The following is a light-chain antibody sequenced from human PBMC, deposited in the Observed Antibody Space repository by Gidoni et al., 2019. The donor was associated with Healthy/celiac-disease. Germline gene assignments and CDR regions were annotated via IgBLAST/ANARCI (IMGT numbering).Light chain of an antibody. V-gene: IGKV1-8*01. CDR3: QQYYSYPRT. J-gene: IGKJ2*01. CDR1: QCISSY. CDR2: AAS. Sequence: AIRMTQSTSSFSASTGDRVTLTCRASQCISSYLAWYQQKPGKAPKLLIYAASTLQSGVPSRFSGSGSGTDFTLTISCLQSEDFATYYCQQYYSYPRTFGQGTKLEIK.